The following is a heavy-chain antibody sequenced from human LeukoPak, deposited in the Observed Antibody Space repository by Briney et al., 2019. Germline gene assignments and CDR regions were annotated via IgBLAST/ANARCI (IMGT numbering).Heavy chain of an antibody. CDR1: GYTFTSYY. V-gene: IGHV1-46*01. D-gene: IGHD6-13*01. CDR3: ARAGWGAAAGTNYYYYMDV. J-gene: IGHJ6*03. Sequence: ASVKVSCKASGYTFTSYYMHWVRQAPGQGLEWMGIINPSGGSTSYAQKFQGRVTMTRDTSTSTVYMELSSLRSEDTAVYYCARAGWGAAAGTNYYYYMDVWGKGTTVTVSS. CDR2: INPSGGST.